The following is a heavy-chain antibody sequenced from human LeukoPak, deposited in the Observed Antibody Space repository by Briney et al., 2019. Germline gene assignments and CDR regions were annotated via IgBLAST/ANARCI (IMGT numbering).Heavy chain of an antibody. J-gene: IGHJ1*01. D-gene: IGHD3-22*01. Sequence: GGSLRLSCAASGFTFSSYAMSWVRQAPGKGLEWVSAISGSGGSTYYADSVKGRFTISRDNSKNTLYLQMNSLRAEDTAVYYCAKLAYKSGYYYDSSGYYSFFQHWGQGTLVTVPS. V-gene: IGHV3-23*01. CDR3: AKLAYKSGYYYDSSGYYSFFQH. CDR1: GFTFSSYA. CDR2: ISGSGGST.